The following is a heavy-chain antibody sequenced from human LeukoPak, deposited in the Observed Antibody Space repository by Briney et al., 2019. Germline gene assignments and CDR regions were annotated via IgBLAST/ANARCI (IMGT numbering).Heavy chain of an antibody. V-gene: IGHV4-4*07. CDR1: GGSISNYY. Sequence: PSETLSLTCTVSGGSISNYYWNWIRQPAGKGLEWIGRSSGSNTYNPSLKSRVTMSIDTSKNQVSLKLTSVTAADTAVYYCARSVRFRGLIKNRGVPRYYYPMDVWGKGTTVTVAS. J-gene: IGHJ6*03. CDR2: SSGSN. CDR3: ARSVRFRGLIKNRGVPRYYYPMDV. D-gene: IGHD3-16*01.